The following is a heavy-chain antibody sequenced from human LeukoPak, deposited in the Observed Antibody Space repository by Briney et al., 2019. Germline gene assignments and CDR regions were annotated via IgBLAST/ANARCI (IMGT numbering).Heavy chain of an antibody. V-gene: IGHV4-39*01. CDR3: SRSAVVADTLDY. J-gene: IGHJ4*02. CDR1: GGSISSSSYY. CDR2: IYYSGST. Sequence: SETLSLTCTVSGGSISSSSYYWGWIRQPPGKGLEWIGSIYYSGSTYYNPSLKSRVTISVDTSKNQFSLKLSSVTAADTAVYYCSRSAVVADTLDYWGQGTLVTVSS. D-gene: IGHD2-15*01.